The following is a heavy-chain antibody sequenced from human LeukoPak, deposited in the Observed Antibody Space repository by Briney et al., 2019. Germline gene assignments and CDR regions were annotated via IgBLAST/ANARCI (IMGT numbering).Heavy chain of an antibody. CDR2: IKQDGSEK. CDR3: ARDGEEMATPYDY. Sequence: PGGSLRLSCAASGFTFSSYWMSWVRQAPGKGLEWVANIKQDGSEKYYVDSVEGRFTISRDNAKNSLYLQMNSLRAEDTAVYYCARDGEEMATPYDYWGQGTLVTVSS. CDR1: GFTFSSYW. D-gene: IGHD5-24*01. V-gene: IGHV3-7*01. J-gene: IGHJ4*02.